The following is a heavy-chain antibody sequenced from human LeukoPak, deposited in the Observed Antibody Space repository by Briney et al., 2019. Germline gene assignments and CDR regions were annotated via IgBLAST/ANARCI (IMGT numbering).Heavy chain of an antibody. V-gene: IGHV3-9*03. CDR1: GFTFDDYA. Sequence: GGSLRLSCAASGFTFDDYAMHWVRQAPGKGLESVSGISWNSGSIGYADSVKGRFTISRDNAKNSLYLQMNSLRAEDMALYYCAKATRGGDYGTARAFDIWGQGTMVTVSS. J-gene: IGHJ3*02. CDR2: ISWNSGSI. CDR3: AKATRGGDYGTARAFDI. D-gene: IGHD4-17*01.